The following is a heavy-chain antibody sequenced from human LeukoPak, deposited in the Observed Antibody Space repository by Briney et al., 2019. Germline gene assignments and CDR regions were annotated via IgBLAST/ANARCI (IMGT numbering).Heavy chain of an antibody. Sequence: PGGSLRLSCAASGFTFSNYAMSWVRQAPGKGLEWVSAISGSGGSTYYADSVKGRFTISRDTSKNTLSLQMNSLRVEDTAVYYCAKAPVFTAAIEGIDYWGQGTLVTVSS. V-gene: IGHV3-23*01. CDR3: AKAPVFTAAIEGIDY. D-gene: IGHD2-2*01. CDR2: ISGSGGST. J-gene: IGHJ4*02. CDR1: GFTFSNYA.